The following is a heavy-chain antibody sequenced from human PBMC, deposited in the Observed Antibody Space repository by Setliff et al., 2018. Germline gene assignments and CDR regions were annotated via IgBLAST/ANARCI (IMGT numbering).Heavy chain of an antibody. CDR3: TRTPCSSSRCLSQLDY. J-gene: IGHJ4*02. V-gene: IGHV3-72*01. Sequence: GGSLRLSCAASGFTLSDHYMDWVRQAPGKGLEWVGRSRNKADSYTTEYAASVKGRFTISRDNSKNSLYLQMNSLKADDTAVYYCTRTPCSSSRCLSQLDYWSQGALVTVSS. CDR2: SRNKADSYTT. D-gene: IGHD2-2*01. CDR1: GFTLSDHY.